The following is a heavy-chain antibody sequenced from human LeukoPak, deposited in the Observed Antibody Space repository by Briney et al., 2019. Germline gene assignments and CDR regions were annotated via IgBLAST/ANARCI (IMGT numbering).Heavy chain of an antibody. D-gene: IGHD6-19*01. CDR3: ARQAVAGTRYFDY. V-gene: IGHV3-21*01. CDR1: GFTFSSYS. J-gene: IGHJ4*02. Sequence: GGSLRLSCAASGFTFSSYSMNLVRQAPGKGLEWVSSISSSSSYIYYADSVKGRFTISRDNAKNSLYLQMNSLRAEDTAVYYCARQAVAGTRYFDYWGQGTLVTVSS. CDR2: ISSSSSYI.